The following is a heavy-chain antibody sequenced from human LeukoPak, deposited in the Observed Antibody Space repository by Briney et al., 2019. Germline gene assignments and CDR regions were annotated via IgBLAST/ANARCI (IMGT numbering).Heavy chain of an antibody. Sequence: SETLSLTCAVSGYSISSTYYWAWIRLPPGKGLEWIGSIYHSGSTYYNPSLKSRVTISVDTSKNQFSLKLSSVTAADTAVYYCARSGSCYYYMDVWGKGTTVTVSS. CDR3: ARSGSCYYYMDV. CDR2: IYHSGST. J-gene: IGHJ6*03. CDR1: GYSISSTYY. V-gene: IGHV4-38-2*01. D-gene: IGHD1-26*01.